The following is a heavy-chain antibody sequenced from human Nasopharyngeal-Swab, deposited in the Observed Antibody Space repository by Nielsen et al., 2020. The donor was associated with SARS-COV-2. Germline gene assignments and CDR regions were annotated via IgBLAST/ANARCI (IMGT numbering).Heavy chain of an antibody. J-gene: IGHJ2*01. CDR3: AKAGRDYYDSSGYYHRVWYFDL. CDR2: IGTAVDT. CDR1: GFTFSSYD. Sequence: GGSLRLSCAASGFTFSSYDMHWVRQATGKGLEWVSAIGTAVDTYYPGSVKGRFTISRENAKNSLYLQMNSLRAGDTAVYYCAKAGRDYYDSSGYYHRVWYFDLWGRGTLVTVSS. V-gene: IGHV3-13*01. D-gene: IGHD3-22*01.